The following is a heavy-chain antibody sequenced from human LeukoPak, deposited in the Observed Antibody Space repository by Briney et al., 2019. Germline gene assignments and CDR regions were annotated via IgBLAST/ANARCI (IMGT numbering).Heavy chain of an antibody. D-gene: IGHD3-10*01. Sequence: PSETLSLTCTVSGGSITSYFWSWIRQPAGKGLEWIGRIYSSGSTNYNPSLKSRVTISGDTSKNQFSLRLTSVTAADTAVYYCARGRGSGDYYWGLFDYWGQGTLVTVSS. V-gene: IGHV4-4*07. J-gene: IGHJ4*02. CDR2: IYSSGST. CDR1: GGSITSYF. CDR3: ARGRGSGDYYWGLFDY.